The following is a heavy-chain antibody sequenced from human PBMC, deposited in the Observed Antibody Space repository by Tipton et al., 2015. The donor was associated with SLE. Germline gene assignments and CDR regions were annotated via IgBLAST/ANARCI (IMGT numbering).Heavy chain of an antibody. Sequence: GSLRLSCAASGFTFSSYSMNWVRQAPGKGLEWVSSISSSSSYIYYADSVKGRFTISRDNAKNSVYLQMNSLRAEDTAVYYCARADDQWLPSGAFDIWGQGTMVTVSS. CDR2: ISSSSSYI. J-gene: IGHJ3*02. V-gene: IGHV3-21*01. CDR3: ARADDQWLPSGAFDI. D-gene: IGHD6-19*01. CDR1: GFTFSSYS.